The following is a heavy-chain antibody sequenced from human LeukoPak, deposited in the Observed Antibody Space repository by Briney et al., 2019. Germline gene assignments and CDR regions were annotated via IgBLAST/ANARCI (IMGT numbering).Heavy chain of an antibody. V-gene: IGHV1-2*02. Sequence: ASVKVSCKASGYTFTGYYMHWVRQAPGQGLEWMGWINPDSGGTNYAQKFQGRVTMTRDTSICTAYMELSRLRSDDTAVYYCARDFLIGSSGYYYVWFDPWGRGTLVSVSS. CDR1: GYTFTGYY. J-gene: IGHJ5*02. CDR2: INPDSGGT. CDR3: ARDFLIGSSGYYYVWFDP. D-gene: IGHD3-22*01.